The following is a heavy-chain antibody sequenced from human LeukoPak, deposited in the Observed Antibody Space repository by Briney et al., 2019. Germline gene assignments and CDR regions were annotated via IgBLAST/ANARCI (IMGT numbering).Heavy chain of an antibody. D-gene: IGHD6-13*01. V-gene: IGHV1-18*01. CDR2: ISTYNGNT. CDR3: ARGLEAAAGGTFDY. Sequence: ASVKVSCKASGYTFTSYGISWVRQAPGQGLEWMGWISTYNGNTNYAQKFQGRVTMTTDTSTSTTYMELSSLRSEDTAVYYCARGLEAAAGGTFDYWGQGTLVTVSS. CDR1: GYTFTSYG. J-gene: IGHJ4*02.